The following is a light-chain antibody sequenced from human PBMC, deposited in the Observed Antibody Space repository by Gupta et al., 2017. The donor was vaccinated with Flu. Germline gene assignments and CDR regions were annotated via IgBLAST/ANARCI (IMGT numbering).Light chain of an antibody. CDR3: HQYGTFPFT. CDR1: QSIDSNY. CDR2: GAS. V-gene: IGKV3-20*01. J-gene: IGKJ3*01. Sequence: DIVLTQSPVPLPLSRGERATLSCRASQSIDSNYLAWYQQKPGQAPRLLIYGASSWATGIPDRFSGSGSGTDFTLTINRLEPEDFAVYYCHQYGTFPFTFGPGTKVDIK.